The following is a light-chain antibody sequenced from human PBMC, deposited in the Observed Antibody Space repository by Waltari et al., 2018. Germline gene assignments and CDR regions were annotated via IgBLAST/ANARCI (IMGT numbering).Light chain of an antibody. CDR3: QQTFTTLWT. J-gene: IGKJ1*01. CDR2: AAS. V-gene: IGKV1-39*01. Sequence: DIQMTQSPSSLSASVGDRVTITCRASQSISNYLNWYQQKPGKAPKLLIYAASRLQSGVPSRFSGSGSGTDFTLTISSLQPEDFATYSCQQTFTTLWTFGQGTKVEIK. CDR1: QSISNY.